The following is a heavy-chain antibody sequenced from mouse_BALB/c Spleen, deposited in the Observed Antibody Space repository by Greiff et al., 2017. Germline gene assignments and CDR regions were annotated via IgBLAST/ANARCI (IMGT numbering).Heavy chain of an antibody. CDR2: ISSGGST. D-gene: IGHD2-2*01. CDR3: ARGGYRDYFDY. V-gene: IGHV5-6-5*01. J-gene: IGHJ2*01. CDR1: GFTFSSYA. Sequence: EVKLMESGGGLVKPGGSLKLSCAASGFTFSSYAMSWVRQTPEKRLEWVASISSGGSTYYPDSVKGRFTISGDNARNILYLQMSSLRSEDTAMYYCARGGYRDYFDYWGQGTTLTVSS.